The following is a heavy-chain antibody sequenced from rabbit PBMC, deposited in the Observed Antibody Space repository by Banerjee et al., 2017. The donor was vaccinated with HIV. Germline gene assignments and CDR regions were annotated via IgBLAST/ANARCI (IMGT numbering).Heavy chain of an antibody. Sequence: QSLEESGGDLVKPGASLTLTCTASGFTLSSYWMCWVRQAPGKGLEWIACIYAGNSGSTWYASWAKGRFTISKTSSTTVTLQMTSLTAADTATYFCARDYGYAGDNYRAFNLWGPGTLVT. D-gene: IGHD4-2*01. CDR3: ARDYGYAGDNYRAFNL. J-gene: IGHJ4*01. CDR2: IYAGNSGST. CDR1: GFTLSSYW. V-gene: IGHV1S40*01.